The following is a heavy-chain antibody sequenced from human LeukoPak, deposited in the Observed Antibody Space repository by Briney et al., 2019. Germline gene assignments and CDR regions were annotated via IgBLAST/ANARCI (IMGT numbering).Heavy chain of an antibody. CDR2: INSDGTVT. V-gene: IGHV3-74*01. Sequence: GGSLRLSCEGSGFTFSNTWMHWFRQAPGTGLVWVSRINSDGTVTYADSVKGRFTISRDNAKNSLYLQMNSLRAGDTAVYYCARDFLGAFDIWGQGTMVTVSS. CDR3: ARDFLGAFDI. CDR1: GFTFSNTW. D-gene: IGHD7-27*01. J-gene: IGHJ3*02.